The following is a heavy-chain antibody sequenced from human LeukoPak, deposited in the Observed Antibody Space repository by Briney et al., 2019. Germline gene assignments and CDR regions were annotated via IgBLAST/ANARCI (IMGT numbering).Heavy chain of an antibody. Sequence: GGSLRLSCAASGFTFSSYEMNWVRRAPGKGLEWVSYISSSGSTIYYADSVKGRFTISRDNAKNTLYLQMNSLRAEDTAVYYCAKGGWFGESRRPFDYWGQGTLVTVSS. J-gene: IGHJ4*02. CDR3: AKGGWFGESRRPFDY. CDR1: GFTFSSYE. D-gene: IGHD3-10*01. V-gene: IGHV3-48*03. CDR2: ISSSGSTI.